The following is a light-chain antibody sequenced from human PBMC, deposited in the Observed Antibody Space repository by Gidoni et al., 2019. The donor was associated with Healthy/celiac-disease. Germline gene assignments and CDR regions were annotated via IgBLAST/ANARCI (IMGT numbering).Light chain of an antibody. V-gene: IGKV1-5*03. Sequence: DIQMTQSPSTLSASVGDRVTITCRASQSISSWLAWYQQKPGKAPKLLIYKASSFESGVPSRFSGSGSGTEFTLTISSLQPDEFATYYCRQYNSYPYTVGQGTKLEIK. CDR3: RQYNSYPYT. J-gene: IGKJ2*01. CDR2: KAS. CDR1: QSISSW.